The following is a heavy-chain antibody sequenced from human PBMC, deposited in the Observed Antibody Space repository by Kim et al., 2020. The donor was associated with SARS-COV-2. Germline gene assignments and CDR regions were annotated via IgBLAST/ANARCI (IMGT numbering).Heavy chain of an antibody. J-gene: IGHJ5*02. CDR1: GGSISSGGYY. Sequence: SETLSLTCTVSGGSISSGGYYWSWIRQHPGKGLEWIGYIYYSGSTYYNPSLKSRVTISVDTSKNQFSLKLSSVTAADTAVYYCARDQSSGWYWGFDTWGQGTPVTVSS. CDR3: ARDQSSGWYWGFDT. V-gene: IGHV4-31*03. D-gene: IGHD6-19*01. CDR2: IYYSGST.